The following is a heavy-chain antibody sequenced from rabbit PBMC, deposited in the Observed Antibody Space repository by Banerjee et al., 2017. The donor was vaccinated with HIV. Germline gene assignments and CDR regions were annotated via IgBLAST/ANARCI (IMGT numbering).Heavy chain of an antibody. CDR3: ARDAVDGSGYAFNL. D-gene: IGHD1-1*01. J-gene: IGHJ4*01. CDR2: IDAGSSGDT. CDR1: GFTFSAYW. V-gene: IGHV1S40*01. Sequence: QSLEESGGDLVKPGESLTLSCKASGFTFSAYWIYWVRQAPGKGLEWIACIDAGSSGDTYYTYYASWAKGRFTISKTSSTTVTLQMTSLTAADTATYFCARDAVDGSGYAFNLWGPGTLVTVS.